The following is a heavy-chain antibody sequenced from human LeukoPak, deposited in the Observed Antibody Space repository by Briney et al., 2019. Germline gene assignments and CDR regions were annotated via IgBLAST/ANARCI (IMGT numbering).Heavy chain of an antibody. CDR1: GLTFSDYG. CDR2: IRYDGSNK. J-gene: IGHJ4*02. D-gene: IGHD3-10*01. Sequence: GGSLRLSCEVSGLTFSDYGMHWVRQAPGKGLEWVAFIRYDGSNKYYADSVKGRFTISRDNSKNTLYLQMNSLRAEDTAVYYCAKDGITMVRGPTPDYWGQGTLVTVSS. CDR3: AKDGITMVRGPTPDY. V-gene: IGHV3-30*02.